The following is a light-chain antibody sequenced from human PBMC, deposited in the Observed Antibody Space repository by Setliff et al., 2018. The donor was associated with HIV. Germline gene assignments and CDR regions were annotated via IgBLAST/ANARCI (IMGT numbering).Light chain of an antibody. CDR3: SSYSINNLYV. V-gene: IGLV2-14*03. CDR1: SSDIGSSNF. CDR2: NVD. Sequence: QSALTQPASVSGSPGQSITISCTGTSSDIGSSNFVSWYQQHSGKAPKVMIYNVDKRPSGVSNRFSGSKSGNTASLTISGLQTEDEADYYCSSYSINNLYVFATGTKVTVL. J-gene: IGLJ1*01.